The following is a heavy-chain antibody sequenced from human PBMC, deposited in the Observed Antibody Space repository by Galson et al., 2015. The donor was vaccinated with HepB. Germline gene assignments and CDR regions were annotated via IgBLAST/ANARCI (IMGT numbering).Heavy chain of an antibody. D-gene: IGHD1-26*01. Sequence: SLRLSCAASGFTFSSYATSWVRQAPGKGLEWVSAISGSGGSTYYADSVKGRFTISRDNSKNTLYLQMNSLRAEDTAVYYCANAPGSLGPTSWGQGTLVTVSS. CDR2: ISGSGGST. J-gene: IGHJ4*02. V-gene: IGHV3-23*01. CDR3: ANAPGSLGPTS. CDR1: GFTFSSYA.